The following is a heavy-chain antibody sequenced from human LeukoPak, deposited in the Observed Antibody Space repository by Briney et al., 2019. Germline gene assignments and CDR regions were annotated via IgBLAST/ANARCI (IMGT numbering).Heavy chain of an antibody. V-gene: IGHV4-39*01. CDR3: ARGRYYGSGSYYFTFNWFDP. Sequence: SETLSLTGTVSGGSISSTSYYWDWIRQPPGKGLEWIGTIYYSGRTYYNPSLNSRVTISVDTSKSQFSLKMSSVTAADTALYYCARGRYYGSGSYYFTFNWFDPWGPGTLVTVSS. D-gene: IGHD3-10*01. J-gene: IGHJ5*02. CDR1: GGSISSTSYY. CDR2: IYYSGRT.